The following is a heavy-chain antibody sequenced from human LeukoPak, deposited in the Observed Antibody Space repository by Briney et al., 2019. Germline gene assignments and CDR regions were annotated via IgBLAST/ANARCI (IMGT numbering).Heavy chain of an antibody. J-gene: IGHJ4*02. CDR2: IYPGDSEN. V-gene: IGHV5-51*01. Sequence: GEPLKISCKGSGYIFTSYWIGWVRQMPGKGLEWMGIIYPGDSENRYCLSFQGQFTISAYKSISTAYLQWRSMKASETAMYYCARSIVGATSDYWGQGTLVTVSS. D-gene: IGHD1-26*01. CDR1: GYIFTSYW. CDR3: ARSIVGATSDY.